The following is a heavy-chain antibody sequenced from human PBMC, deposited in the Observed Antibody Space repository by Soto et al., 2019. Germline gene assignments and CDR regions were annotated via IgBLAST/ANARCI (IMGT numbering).Heavy chain of an antibody. D-gene: IGHD3-3*01. J-gene: IGHJ6*02. CDR2: IRSKANSYAT. CDR3: TRPTYYNFGAGMDYYYGLDV. Sequence: EVQLVESGGGLVQPGGSLKLSCAVSGFTISGSAMHWVRQASGKGLEWVGRIRSKANSYATAYAASVNGRFTISRHDSKNTAYLEMNSLTTEATAVYYCTRPTYYNFGAGMDYYYGLDVWGQWTTVTV. V-gene: IGHV3-73*02. CDR1: GFTISGSA.